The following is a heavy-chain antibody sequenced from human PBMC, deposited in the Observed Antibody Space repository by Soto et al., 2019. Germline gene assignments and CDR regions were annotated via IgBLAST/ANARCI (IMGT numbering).Heavy chain of an antibody. D-gene: IGHD3-10*01. Sequence: NPSETLSLTCTVSGGSISSSSYYWGWIRQPPGKGLEWIGYIYYSGSTYYSPSLESRVTISVDTSKNQFSLKLNSVTAADTAVYYCARAEDDYYASGSPSYFDYWGPGTLVTVSS. CDR1: GGSISSSSYY. CDR3: ARAEDDYYASGSPSYFDY. J-gene: IGHJ4*02. CDR2: IYYSGST. V-gene: IGHV4-30-4*08.